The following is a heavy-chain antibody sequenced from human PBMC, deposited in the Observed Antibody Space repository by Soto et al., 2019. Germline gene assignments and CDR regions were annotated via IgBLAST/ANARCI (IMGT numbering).Heavy chain of an antibody. J-gene: IGHJ4*02. V-gene: IGHV3-30-3*01. CDR1: GFTFSSYA. D-gene: IGHD6-19*01. CDR3: ARDGGWGIAVARFDY. CDR2: ISYDGSNK. Sequence: SLRLSCAASGFTFSSYAMHWVRQAPGKGLEWVAVISYDGSNKYYADSVKGRFTISRDNSKNTLYLQMNSLRAEDTAVYYCARDGGWGIAVARFDYWGQGTLVTVSS.